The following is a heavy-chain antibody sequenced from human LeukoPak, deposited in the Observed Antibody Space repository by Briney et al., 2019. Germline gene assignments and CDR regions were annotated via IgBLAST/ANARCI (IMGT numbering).Heavy chain of an antibody. V-gene: IGHV4-59*01. D-gene: IGHD6-19*01. CDR1: GGSISSYY. CDR2: TYYSGST. J-gene: IGHJ4*02. CDR3: ASLSVAVAGYYFDY. Sequence: SETLSLTCTVSGGSISSYYWSWIRQPPGKGLEWIGYTYYSGSTNYNPSLKSQVTISVDTSKNQFSLKLSSVTAADTAVYYCASLSVAVAGYYFDYWGQGTLVTVSS.